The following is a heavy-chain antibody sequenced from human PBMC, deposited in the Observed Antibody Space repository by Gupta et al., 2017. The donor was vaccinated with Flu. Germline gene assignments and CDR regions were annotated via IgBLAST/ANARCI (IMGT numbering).Heavy chain of an antibody. CDR2: INHSGRT. V-gene: IGHV4-34*01. CDR3: ARVALIGYGSNWFDP. CDR1: SDYF. J-gene: IGHJ5*02. D-gene: IGHD2-15*01. Sequence: SDYFWSWIRQPPGKGLEWIGEINHSGRTNYNPSLRSRVTISIDTSKNQFSLKLTSLTAADTAVYYCARVALIGYGSNWFDPWGQGTLVTVSS.